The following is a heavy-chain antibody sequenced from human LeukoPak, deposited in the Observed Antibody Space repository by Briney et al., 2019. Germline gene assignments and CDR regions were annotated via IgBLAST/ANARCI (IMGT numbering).Heavy chain of an antibody. J-gene: IGHJ4*02. V-gene: IGHV1-2*02. CDR2: INPNSGGT. D-gene: IGHD3-22*01. CDR1: GFTFSSYG. Sequence: GGSLRLSCAASGFTFSSYGMHWVRQAPGQGLEWMGWINPNSGGTNYAQKFQGRVTMTRDTSISTAYIELSRLRSDDTAVYYCARDERYDSSGYPFDYWGQGTLVTVSS. CDR3: ARDERYDSSGYPFDY.